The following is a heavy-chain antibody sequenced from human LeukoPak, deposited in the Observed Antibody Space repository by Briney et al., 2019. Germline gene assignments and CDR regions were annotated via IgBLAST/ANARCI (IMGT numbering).Heavy chain of an antibody. CDR2: INPNSGGT. D-gene: IGHD4-23*01. Sequence: GASVKVSRKASGYTFTGYYMHWVRQAPGQGLEWMGWINPNSGGTNYAQKFQGRVTMTRDTSISTAYMELSRLRSDDTAVYYCARESLGAADDYGGNPFDYWGQGTLVTVSS. J-gene: IGHJ4*02. CDR3: ARESLGAADDYGGNPFDY. CDR1: GYTFTGYY. V-gene: IGHV1-2*02.